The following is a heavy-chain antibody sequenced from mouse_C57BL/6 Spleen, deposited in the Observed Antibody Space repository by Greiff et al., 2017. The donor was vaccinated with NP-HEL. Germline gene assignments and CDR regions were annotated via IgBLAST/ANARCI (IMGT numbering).Heavy chain of an antibody. CDR1: GYTFTSYW. Sequence: QVQLQQSGAELVKPGASVKLSCKASGYTFTSYWMQWVKQRPGQGLEWIGEIDPSDSYTNYNQKFKGKATLTVDTSSSTAYMQLSSLTSEDSAVYYCARSLPGAYAMDYWGQGTSVTVSS. V-gene: IGHV1-50*01. J-gene: IGHJ4*01. CDR3: ARSLPGAYAMDY. CDR2: IDPSDSYT.